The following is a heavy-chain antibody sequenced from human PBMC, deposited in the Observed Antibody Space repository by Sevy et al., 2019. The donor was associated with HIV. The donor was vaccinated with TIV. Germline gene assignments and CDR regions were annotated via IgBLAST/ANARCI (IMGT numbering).Heavy chain of an antibody. D-gene: IGHD4-17*01. V-gene: IGHV3-11*06. CDR2: ISSGSTYI. J-gene: IGHJ4*02. Sequence: GGSLRLSCSASGFTLSAYYMTWIRQAPGKGLEWVSYISSGSTYINYADSVKGRFTVSRDNAKNSLYLQMNSLRAEDTAVYYCARSRSNYGDYYFDYWGQGTLVTVSS. CDR1: GFTLSAYY. CDR3: ARSRSNYGDYYFDY.